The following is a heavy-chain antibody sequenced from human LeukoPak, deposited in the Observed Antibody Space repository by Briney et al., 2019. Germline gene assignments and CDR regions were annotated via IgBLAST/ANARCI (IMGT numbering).Heavy chain of an antibody. Sequence: SETLSLTCSVSGGSISTSSYYWGWIRQPPGEGLEWIVSIYYSGNDFYNPSLESRVTISVDTSKNQLSLKIISVTAADTSVYYCASLDAYNKFFEDWGQGTLVTVSS. CDR2: IYYSGND. CDR3: ASLDAYNKFFED. CDR1: GGSISTSSYY. D-gene: IGHD5-24*01. J-gene: IGHJ4*01. V-gene: IGHV4-39*07.